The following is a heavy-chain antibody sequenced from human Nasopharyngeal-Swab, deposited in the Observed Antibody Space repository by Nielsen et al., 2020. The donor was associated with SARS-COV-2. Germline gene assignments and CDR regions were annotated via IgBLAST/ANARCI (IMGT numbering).Heavy chain of an antibody. Sequence: GGSLRLSSAASGFTFDDYAMHWVRQAPGKGLEWVSGISWNSGSIGYADSVKGRFTISRDNAKNSLYLQMNSLRAEDTALYYCATLGGYSGYDSEYGMDVWGQGTTVTVSS. CDR2: ISWNSGSI. D-gene: IGHD5-12*01. CDR3: ATLGGYSGYDSEYGMDV. J-gene: IGHJ6*02. CDR1: GFTFDDYA. V-gene: IGHV3-9*01.